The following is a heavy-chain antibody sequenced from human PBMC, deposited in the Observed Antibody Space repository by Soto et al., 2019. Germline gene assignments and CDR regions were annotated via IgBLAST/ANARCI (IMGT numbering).Heavy chain of an antibody. J-gene: IGHJ4*02. V-gene: IGHV3-33*01. CDR2: IWDDGSNK. D-gene: IGHD4-17*01. CDR1: GFTFSSYG. Sequence: QVQLVESGGGVVQPGRSLRLSCAASGFTFSSYGMHWVRQAPGKGLEWVAVIWDDGSNKNYEDSVKGRFTISRDNSKNTLYLQMHTMSAKDTPVYYCARLGDYVHEYYFDYWGQGSLVTVSS. CDR3: ARLGDYVHEYYFDY.